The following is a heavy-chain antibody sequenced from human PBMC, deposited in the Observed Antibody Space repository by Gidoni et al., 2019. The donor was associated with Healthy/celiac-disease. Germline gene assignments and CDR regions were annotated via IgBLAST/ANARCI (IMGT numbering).Heavy chain of an antibody. CDR3: ASLLYYEYVWGSYRYFDY. CDR1: GAPFRRDA. Sequence: QVQLLPPGAEVKKPGSSVKVYCKASGAPFRRDAISWVRQAPGQGLEWMGGIIPICGTANYAQEFQGRVTITADESTSTAYMELSSLRSEDTAVYYCASLLYYEYVWGSYRYFDYWGQGTLVTVSS. J-gene: IGHJ4*02. V-gene: IGHV1-69*01. CDR2: IIPICGTA. D-gene: IGHD3-16*02.